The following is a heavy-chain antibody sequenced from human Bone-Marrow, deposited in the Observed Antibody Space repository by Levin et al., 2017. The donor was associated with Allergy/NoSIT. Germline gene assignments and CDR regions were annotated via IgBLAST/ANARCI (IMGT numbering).Heavy chain of an antibody. CDR1: GGSIDGHF. J-gene: IGHJ3*01. CDR2: IHYSGDT. Sequence: SQTLSLTCTISGGSIDGHFWSWIRQPPGKGLEWIGYIHYSGDTSYMPSLKSRVTILMDTSRNQFSLTLNSVTAADTAMYYCARRDYSTESLGAIDFWCRGTMVTVSS. D-gene: IGHD4-11*01. CDR3: ARRDYSTESLGAIDF. V-gene: IGHV4-59*08.